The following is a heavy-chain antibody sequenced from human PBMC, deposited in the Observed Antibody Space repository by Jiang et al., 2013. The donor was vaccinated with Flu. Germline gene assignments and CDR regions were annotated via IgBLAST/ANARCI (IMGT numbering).Heavy chain of an antibody. V-gene: IGHV1-46*03. CDR1: GYTFTSYY. J-gene: IGHJ6*02. Sequence: SGAEVKKPGASVKVSCKASGYTFTSYYMHWVRQAPGQGLEWMGIINPSGGSTSYAQKFQGRVTMTRDTSTSTVYMGLSSLRSEDTAVYYCARAGVGGYNYYYYGMDVWGQGTTVTVSS. CDR2: INPSGGST. CDR3: ARAGVGGYNYYYYGMDV. D-gene: IGHD5-12*01.